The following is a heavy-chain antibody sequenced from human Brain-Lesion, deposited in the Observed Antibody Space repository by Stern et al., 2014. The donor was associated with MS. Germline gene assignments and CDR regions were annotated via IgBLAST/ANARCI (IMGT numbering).Heavy chain of an antibody. V-gene: IGHV5-51*01. Sequence: VQLVESGAEVKKPGESLKISCKGSGYSFTSYWIGWVRQMPGKGLEGMGIIYPGDSDTRYSPSFQGQVTISADKSISTAYLQWSSLKASDTAMYYCARPWGFGELRDAFDIWGQGTMVTVSS. CDR3: ARPWGFGELRDAFDI. D-gene: IGHD3-10*01. J-gene: IGHJ3*02. CDR1: GYSFTSYW. CDR2: IYPGDSDT.